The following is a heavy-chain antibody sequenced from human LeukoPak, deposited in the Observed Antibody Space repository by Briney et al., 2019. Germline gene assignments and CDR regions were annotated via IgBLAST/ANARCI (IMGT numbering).Heavy chain of an antibody. CDR3: ANLPGGLVRPPPKDMDV. CDR2: IIPILGIA. Sequence: ASVKVSCKASGGTFSSHAISWVRQAPGQGLEWMGRIIPILGIANYAQKFQGRVTITADKSTSTAYMELSSLRSEDTAVYYCANLPGGLVRPPPKDMDVWGQGTTVTVSS. D-gene: IGHD3-10*01. J-gene: IGHJ6*02. V-gene: IGHV1-69*04. CDR1: GGTFSSHA.